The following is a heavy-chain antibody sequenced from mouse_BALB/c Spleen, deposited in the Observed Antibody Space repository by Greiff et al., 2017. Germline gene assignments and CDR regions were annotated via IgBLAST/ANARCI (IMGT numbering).Heavy chain of an antibody. Sequence: EVMLVESGGGLVKPGGSLKLSCAASGFTFSSYAMSWVRQTPEKRLEWVATISSGGSYTYYPDSVKGRFTISRDNAKNTLYLQMSSLRSEDTAMYYCARRGDYDDYWGQGTTLTVSS. D-gene: IGHD2-4*01. CDR1: GFTFSSYA. CDR3: ARRGDYDDY. CDR2: ISSGGSYT. J-gene: IGHJ2*01. V-gene: IGHV5-9-1*01.